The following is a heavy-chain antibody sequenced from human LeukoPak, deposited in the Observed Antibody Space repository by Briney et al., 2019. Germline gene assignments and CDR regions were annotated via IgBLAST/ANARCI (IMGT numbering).Heavy chain of an antibody. Sequence: GGSLRLSCAAAGFTFGDFGMHWVRQAPGKGLEWVALIWKDGSDEFYADSVKGRFTISRDDSRNTLSLQMNSLRGEDTAVYYCAREEAFQLEASLDQWGQGTLVTVSS. CDR3: AREEAFQLEASLDQ. J-gene: IGHJ4*02. V-gene: IGHV3-33*01. CDR2: IWKDGSDE. CDR1: GFTFGDFG. D-gene: IGHD3-3*01.